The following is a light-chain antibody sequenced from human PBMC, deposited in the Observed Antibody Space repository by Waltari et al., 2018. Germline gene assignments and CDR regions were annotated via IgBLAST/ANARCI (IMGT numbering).Light chain of an antibody. Sequence: EITMTQSPATLSVSPGERATLSCRAGQSVSSNLAWYQHKPGQRPRLLIYDASTRPTGIPARFSGSGSGTDFTLTISNLQSEDFAVYYCQQYNNWPFTFGPGAKVDIK. J-gene: IGKJ3*01. CDR1: QSVSSN. CDR3: QQYNNWPFT. V-gene: IGKV3-15*01. CDR2: DAS.